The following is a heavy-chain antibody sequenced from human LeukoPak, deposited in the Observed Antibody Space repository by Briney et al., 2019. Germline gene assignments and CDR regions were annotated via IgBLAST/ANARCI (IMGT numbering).Heavy chain of an antibody. CDR3: VKDFHNSWTFDY. Sequence: GGSLRLSCAASGFTFNTCGMHWVRQASGKGLEWVAFINDNGSKKDYADSVKGRLTISRDTSKNTLYLQMNSLRVEDTAVYYCVKDFHNSWTFDYWGQGTLVTVSS. CDR1: GFTFNTCG. D-gene: IGHD6-13*01. CDR2: INDNGSKK. J-gene: IGHJ4*02. V-gene: IGHV3-30*02.